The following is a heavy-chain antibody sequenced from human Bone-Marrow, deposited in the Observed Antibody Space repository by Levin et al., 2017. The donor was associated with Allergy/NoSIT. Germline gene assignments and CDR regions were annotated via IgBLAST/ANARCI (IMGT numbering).Heavy chain of an antibody. CDR2: IYHSGST. CDR1: GGSIRSGGYS. D-gene: IGHD3-10*01. Sequence: SQTLSLPCAVSGGSIRSGGYSWSWIRQPPGKGLEWIGYIYHSGSTYYNPSLKSRVTISVDRSKNQFSLKLSSVTAADTAVYYCARAGYYDAFDIWGQGTMVTVSS. V-gene: IGHV4-30-2*01. J-gene: IGHJ3*02. CDR3: ARAGYYDAFDI.